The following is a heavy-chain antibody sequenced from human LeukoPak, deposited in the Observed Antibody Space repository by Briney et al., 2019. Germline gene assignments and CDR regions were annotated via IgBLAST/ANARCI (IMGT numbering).Heavy chain of an antibody. Sequence: GGSLRLSCAASGFTFSSYAMSWVRQAPGKGLEWVSAISGSGGSTYYAGSVKGRFTISRDNSKNTLYLQMDSLRAEDTAVYYCAKAHPSYTYAFDIWGQGTMVTVSS. CDR1: GFTFSSYA. V-gene: IGHV3-23*01. J-gene: IGHJ3*02. D-gene: IGHD2-2*02. CDR2: ISGSGGST. CDR3: AKAHPSYTYAFDI.